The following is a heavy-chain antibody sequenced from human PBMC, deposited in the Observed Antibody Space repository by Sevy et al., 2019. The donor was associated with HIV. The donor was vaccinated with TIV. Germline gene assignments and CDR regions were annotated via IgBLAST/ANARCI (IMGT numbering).Heavy chain of an antibody. V-gene: IGHV1-24*01. CDR1: GYTLTELS. J-gene: IGHJ4*02. Sequence: ASVKVSCKVSGYTLTELSMHWVRQAPGKGLEWMGGFDPEHGETIYPQKFQGRVTMTEDTSTDTAYMELSSLRSEDTAVYYCATVRSVLVQVATHYFDYWGQGTLVTVSS. CDR2: FDPEHGET. D-gene: IGHD2-2*01. CDR3: ATVRSVLVQVATHYFDY.